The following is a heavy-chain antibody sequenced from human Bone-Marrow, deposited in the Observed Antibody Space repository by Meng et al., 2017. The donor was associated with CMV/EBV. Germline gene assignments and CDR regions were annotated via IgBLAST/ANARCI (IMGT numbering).Heavy chain of an antibody. Sequence: GESLKISCQDSGNSFTTYWIAWLRQMPGKGLEYMGIIHPGDSDTRYSPSFQGQVTISADRSTNTAYLQWRSLKASDTAIYYCVRLVGYYDSSGYLPYFDYWGQGTLVTVSS. V-gene: IGHV5-51*01. CDR1: GNSFTTYW. CDR2: IHPGDSDT. D-gene: IGHD3-22*01. J-gene: IGHJ4*02. CDR3: VRLVGYYDSSGYLPYFDY.